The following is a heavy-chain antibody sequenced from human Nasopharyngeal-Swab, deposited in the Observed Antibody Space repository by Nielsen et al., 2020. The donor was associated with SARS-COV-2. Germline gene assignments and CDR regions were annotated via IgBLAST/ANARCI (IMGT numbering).Heavy chain of an antibody. D-gene: IGHD5-18*01. CDR1: GGSISSGSYY. Sequence: LRLSRTVSGGSISSGSYYWSWIRQPAGKGLEWIGRIYTSGSTNYNPSLKSRVTISVDTSKNQFSLKLSSVTAADTAVYYCASTAMGIGIGSEYYFDYWGQGTLVTVSS. CDR3: ASTAMGIGIGSEYYFDY. CDR2: IYTSGST. V-gene: IGHV4-61*02. J-gene: IGHJ4*02.